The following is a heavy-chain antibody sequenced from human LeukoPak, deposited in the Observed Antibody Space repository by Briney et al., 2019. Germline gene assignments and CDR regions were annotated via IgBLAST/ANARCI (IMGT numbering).Heavy chain of an antibody. CDR2: INPNSGGT. Sequence: GASVKVSCKDSGYTFTGYYMHWVRQAPGQGLEWMGWINPNSGGTNYVQKFQGWVTMTRDTSISTAYMELSRLRSDDTAVYYCARGGRWSGYRTAFDYWGQGTLVTVSS. CDR1: GYTFTGYY. J-gene: IGHJ4*02. D-gene: IGHD3-3*01. CDR3: ARGGRWSGYRTAFDY. V-gene: IGHV1-2*04.